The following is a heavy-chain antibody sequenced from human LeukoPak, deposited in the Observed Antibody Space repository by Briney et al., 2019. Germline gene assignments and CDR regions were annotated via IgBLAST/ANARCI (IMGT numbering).Heavy chain of an antibody. CDR2: IYTSGST. Sequence: PSETLSLTCTVSGGSISSGSYYWSWIRQPAGKGLEWIGRIYTSGSTNYTPSLKSRVAISVDTSKNQFSLKLSSATAADTAVYYCARSIVVVPAAIRAYYYYYMDVWGKGTTVTVSS. CDR1: GGSISSGSYY. J-gene: IGHJ6*03. V-gene: IGHV4-61*02. D-gene: IGHD2-2*02. CDR3: ARSIVVVPAAIRAYYYYYMDV.